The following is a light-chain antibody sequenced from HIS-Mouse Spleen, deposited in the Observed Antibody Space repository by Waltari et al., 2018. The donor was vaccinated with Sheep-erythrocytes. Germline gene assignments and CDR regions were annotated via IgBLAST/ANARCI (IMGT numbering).Light chain of an antibody. CDR1: SSDVGSYNL. J-gene: IGLJ3*02. V-gene: IGLV2-23*01. Sequence: QSALTQPASVSGSPGQSITISCTGTSSDVGSYNLVSWYQQHPGKAPKLMIYEGSKRPSGVSNRFSVSKSGNTASLTSSGLQAEDEADYYCCSYAGSSTPWVFGGGTKLTVL. CDR3: CSYAGSSTPWV. CDR2: EGS.